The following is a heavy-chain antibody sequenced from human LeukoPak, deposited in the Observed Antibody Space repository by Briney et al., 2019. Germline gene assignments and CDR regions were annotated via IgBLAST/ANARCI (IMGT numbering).Heavy chain of an antibody. CDR1: GLTFTSYT. J-gene: IGHJ4*02. CDR3: ARGLGDYGDYYFNS. Sequence: GGSLRLSCAASGLTFTSYTMNWVRQAPGKGLEWVSSISSSTDYIYYADSVKGRFTVSRDNAKNSLYLQMNSLRAEDTAVYYCARGLGDYGDYYFNSWGQGTLVTVSS. D-gene: IGHD4-17*01. V-gene: IGHV3-21*01. CDR2: ISSSTDYI.